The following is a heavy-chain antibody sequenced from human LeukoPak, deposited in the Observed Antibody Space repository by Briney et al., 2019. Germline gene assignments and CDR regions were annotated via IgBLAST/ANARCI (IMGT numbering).Heavy chain of an antibody. CDR1: GGSISSSSYY. D-gene: IGHD3-10*01. CDR2: IYYSGST. CDR3: ASCALWFGELSACYFDY. V-gene: IGHV4-39*01. Sequence: SETLSLTCTVSGGSISSSSYYWVWIRPPPGKGLEWIGSIYYSGSTYYNPSLKSRVTISVDTSKNQFSLKLSSVTAADTAVYYCASCALWFGELSACYFDYWGQGTLVTVSS. J-gene: IGHJ4*02.